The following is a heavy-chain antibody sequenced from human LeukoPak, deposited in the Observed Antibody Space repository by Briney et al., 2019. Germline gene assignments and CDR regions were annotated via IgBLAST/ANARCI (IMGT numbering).Heavy chain of an antibody. D-gene: IGHD3-10*01. J-gene: IGHJ4*02. CDR3: AGEERQYGSGQGGDY. Sequence: ASVKVSCKASGYTFTSYGISWVRQAPGQGLEWMGWISAYNGNTNYAQKLQGRVTMTTDTSTSTAYMALRSLRSDDTAVYYCAGEERQYGSGQGGDYWGQGTLVTVSS. V-gene: IGHV1-18*01. CDR1: GYTFTSYG. CDR2: ISAYNGNT.